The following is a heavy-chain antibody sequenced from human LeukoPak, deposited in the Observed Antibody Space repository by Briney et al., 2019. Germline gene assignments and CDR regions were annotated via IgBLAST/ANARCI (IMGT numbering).Heavy chain of an antibody. V-gene: IGHV3-7*01. Sequence: GGSLRLSCAASGFTFSSYWMSWVRQAPGKGLEWVANIKQDGSEKYYVDSVKGRFTISRDNAKNSLYLQMNSLRAEDTAVYYCARDDTHYGSSGSFYDAFDVWGQGTMVTVSS. J-gene: IGHJ3*01. CDR1: GFTFSSYW. CDR2: IKQDGSEK. CDR3: ARDDTHYGSSGSFYDAFDV. D-gene: IGHD3-22*01.